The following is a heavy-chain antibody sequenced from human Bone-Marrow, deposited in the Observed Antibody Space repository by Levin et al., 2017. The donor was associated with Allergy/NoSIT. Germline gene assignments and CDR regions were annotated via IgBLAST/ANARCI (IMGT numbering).Heavy chain of an antibody. CDR3: ARGPYFDWLLVHYYYYGMDV. CDR2: MNPNSGNT. J-gene: IGHJ6*02. CDR1: GYTFTSYD. Sequence: ASVKVSCKASGYTFTSYDINWVRQATGQGLEWMGWMNPNSGNTGYAQKFQGRVTMTRNTSISTAYMELSSLRSEDTAVYYCARGPYFDWLLVHYYYYGMDVWGQGTTVTVSS. D-gene: IGHD3-9*01. V-gene: IGHV1-8*01.